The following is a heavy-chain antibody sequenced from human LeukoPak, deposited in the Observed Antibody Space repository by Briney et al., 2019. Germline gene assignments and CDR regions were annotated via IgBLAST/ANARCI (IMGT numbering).Heavy chain of an antibody. J-gene: IGHJ4*02. CDR3: AKDKLRYCSSTSCRGGFDY. CDR1: GFTFSSYG. Sequence: PGGSLRLSCAASGFTFSSYGMHWVRQAPGKGLEGVAFIRYDGSNKYYADSVKGRFTISRDNSKNTLYLQMNSLRAEDTAVYYCAKDKLRYCSSTSCRGGFDYWGQGTLVTVSS. V-gene: IGHV3-30*02. D-gene: IGHD2-2*01. CDR2: IRYDGSNK.